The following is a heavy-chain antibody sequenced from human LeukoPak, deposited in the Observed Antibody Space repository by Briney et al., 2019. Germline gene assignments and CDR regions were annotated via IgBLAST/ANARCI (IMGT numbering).Heavy chain of an antibody. CDR2: ISSSSSYI. J-gene: IGHJ6*02. D-gene: IGHD5-12*01. V-gene: IGHV3-21*01. CDR3: ARIPLVATIYYGMDV. Sequence: KPGGSLRLSRAASGFTFSSYSMNSVRQAPGKGLEWVSSISSSSSYIYYADSVKGRFTISRDNAKNSLYLQMNSLRAEDTAVYYCARIPLVATIYYGMDVWGQGTTVTVSS. CDR1: GFTFSSYS.